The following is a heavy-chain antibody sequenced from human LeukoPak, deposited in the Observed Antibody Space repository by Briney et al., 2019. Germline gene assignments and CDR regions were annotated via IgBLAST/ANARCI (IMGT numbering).Heavy chain of an antibody. V-gene: IGHV4-38-2*02. CDR1: GYSISSGYY. CDR2: IYHSGST. Sequence: SETLSLTCTVSGYSISSGYYWGWIRQPPGKGLEWIGSIYHSGSTYYNPSLKSRVTISVDTSKNQFSLKLRSVTAADTAVYYCARVTSRLGGCYYWGQGSLVTVSS. D-gene: IGHD2-8*01. J-gene: IGHJ4*02. CDR3: ARVTSRLGGCYY.